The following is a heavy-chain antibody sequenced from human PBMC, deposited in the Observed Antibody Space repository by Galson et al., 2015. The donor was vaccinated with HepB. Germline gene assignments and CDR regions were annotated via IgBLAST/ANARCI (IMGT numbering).Heavy chain of an antibody. CDR3: ARGGDGSGYLIDY. Sequence: TLSLTCTVSGDSISSSSYHWGWVRQPPGKGLEWIGNIYYSGSTYYNPSLKSRVTISLDTSKNQFSLKMTSVTAADTAVYYCARGGDGSGYLIDYWGQGTLVTVSS. V-gene: IGHV4-39*07. J-gene: IGHJ4*02. CDR2: IYYSGST. D-gene: IGHD5-12*01. CDR1: GDSISSSSYH.